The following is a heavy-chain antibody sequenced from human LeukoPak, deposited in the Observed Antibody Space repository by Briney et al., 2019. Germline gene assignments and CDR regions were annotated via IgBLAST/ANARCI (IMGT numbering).Heavy chain of an antibody. V-gene: IGHV1-18*01. CDR2: ISANNGNT. J-gene: IGHJ4*02. D-gene: IGHD3-10*01. CDR1: GYTFTSYG. CDR3: ARDKPYYYGSGRTLPFDY. Sequence: GASVKVCCKASGYTFTSYGISWVRPAPGQGLEWMRWISANNGNTNYAQKLQGRVTMTTDTSTSTAYMELRSLRSDDTAVYYCARDKPYYYGSGRTLPFDYWGQGTLVTVSS.